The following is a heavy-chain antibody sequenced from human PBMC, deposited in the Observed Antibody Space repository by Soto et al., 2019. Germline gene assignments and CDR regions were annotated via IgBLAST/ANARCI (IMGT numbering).Heavy chain of an antibody. J-gene: IGHJ4*02. D-gene: IGHD5-12*01. Sequence: QVQLVQSGAEVKKPGASVKVSCKVSGYTLTELSMHWVRQAPGKGLEWTGGFDPEDGETIYAQKFQGRVTMTEDTSKSQAYMALRNLRSGDTAVYSGATGSFLGFGGGGHSGYDPAGVYGAYYFDYWGQGTLVTVSS. CDR1: GYTLTELS. CDR3: ATGSFLGFGGGGHSGYDPAGVYGAYYFDY. CDR2: FDPEDGET. V-gene: IGHV1-24*01.